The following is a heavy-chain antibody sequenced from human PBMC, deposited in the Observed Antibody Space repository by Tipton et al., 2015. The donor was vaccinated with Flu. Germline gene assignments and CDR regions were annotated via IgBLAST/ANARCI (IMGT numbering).Heavy chain of an antibody. D-gene: IGHD4-11*01. Sequence: QLVQSGAEVKKPGASVKVSCKASGYTFTGYYMHWVRQAPGQGLEWMGWINPNSGGTNYAQKFQGGVTMTRDTSISTAYMELSRLRSDDTAVYYCASMTTVTSGDYYGMDVWGQGTTVTVSS. CDR2: INPNSGGT. J-gene: IGHJ6*02. V-gene: IGHV1-2*02. CDR3: ASMTTVTSGDYYGMDV. CDR1: GYTFTGYY.